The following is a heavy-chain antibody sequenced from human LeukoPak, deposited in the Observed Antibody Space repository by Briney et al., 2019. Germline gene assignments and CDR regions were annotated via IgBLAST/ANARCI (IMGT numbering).Heavy chain of an antibody. Sequence: GGSLRLSCAASGFTFSSYAMSWVRQAPGKGLEWVSAISGSGGSTYYADSVKGRFTISRDNSKNTLYLQMNSLRAEDTALHYCAKSRDYYYYGMDVWGQGTTVTVSS. CDR1: GFTFSSYA. V-gene: IGHV3-23*01. J-gene: IGHJ6*02. CDR2: ISGSGGST. CDR3: AKSRDYYYYGMDV.